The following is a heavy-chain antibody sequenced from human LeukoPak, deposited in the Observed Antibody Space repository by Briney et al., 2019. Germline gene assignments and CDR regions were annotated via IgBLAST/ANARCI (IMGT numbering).Heavy chain of an antibody. V-gene: IGHV3-7*01. D-gene: IGHD3-10*01. CDR3: ARADGSGSSSYDY. CDR1: GFTFSDFW. CDR2: IKQDGSEK. Sequence: PGGSLRLSCAASGFTFSDFWMTWARQAPGKGLEWVANIKQDGSEKYYVDSVRGRFTISRDNAKNSLYLQMNSLRAEDTAVYYCARADGSGSSSYDYWGQGTLVTVSS. J-gene: IGHJ4*02.